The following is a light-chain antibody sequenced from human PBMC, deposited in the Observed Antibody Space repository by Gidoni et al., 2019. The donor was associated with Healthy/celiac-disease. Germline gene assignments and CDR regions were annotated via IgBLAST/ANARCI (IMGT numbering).Light chain of an antibody. J-gene: IGLJ2*01. Sequence: SYVLTQPPSVSVDPGKTARITCGGNNIGSKSVHWYQQKPGQAPVLVIYYDSDRPSGIPERFSGSNSGNPATLTISRVEAGDEADYYCQVWDSSSDHVVFGGGTKLTVL. CDR1: NIGSKS. CDR2: YDS. CDR3: QVWDSSSDHVV. V-gene: IGLV3-21*04.